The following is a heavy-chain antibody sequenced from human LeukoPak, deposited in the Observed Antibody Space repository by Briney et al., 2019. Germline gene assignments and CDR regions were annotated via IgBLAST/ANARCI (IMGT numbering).Heavy chain of an antibody. J-gene: IGHJ6*02. CDR3: ARAFGRVVVPAAPWYYYGIDV. V-gene: IGHV1-2*02. CDR2: INPNSGGT. CDR1: GYTFTGYY. Sequence: ASVKVSCKASGYTFTGYYMHWVRQAPGQGLEWMGWINPNSGGTNYAQKFQGRVTMTRDTSISTAYMELSRLRSDDTAVYYCARAFGRVVVPAAPWYYYGIDVWGQGTTVTVSS. D-gene: IGHD2-2*01.